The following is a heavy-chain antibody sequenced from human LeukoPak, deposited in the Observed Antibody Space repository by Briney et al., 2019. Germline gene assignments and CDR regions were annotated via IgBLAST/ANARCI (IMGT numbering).Heavy chain of an antibody. J-gene: IGHJ4*02. CDR2: IYYSGST. CDR1: GGSISNSSYY. V-gene: IGHV4-39*01. D-gene: IGHD6-19*01. CDR3: ARFSSGWHRDY. Sequence: SETLSLTCTVSGGSISNSSYYWGWIRQPPGKGLEWIGSIYYSGSTYHNPSLKSRVTISVDTSKNQFSLKLSSVTAADTAVYYCARFSSGWHRDYWGQGTLVTVSS.